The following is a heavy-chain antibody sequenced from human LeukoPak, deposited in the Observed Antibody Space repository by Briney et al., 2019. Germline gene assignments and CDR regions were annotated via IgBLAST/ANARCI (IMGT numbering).Heavy chain of an antibody. CDR1: GFTFSSHA. D-gene: IGHD1-26*01. CDR3: ARDISGGYSFDY. V-gene: IGHV3-30-3*01. Sequence: GRSLRLSCAASGFTFSSHAMHWVRQAPGKGLEWVSFLSWDGNIKYYTDSVKGRFTSSRDNSRNTLYLQMNSLGPQDTAVYCCARDISGGYSFDYWGQGTLVTVSS. CDR2: LSWDGNIK. J-gene: IGHJ4*02.